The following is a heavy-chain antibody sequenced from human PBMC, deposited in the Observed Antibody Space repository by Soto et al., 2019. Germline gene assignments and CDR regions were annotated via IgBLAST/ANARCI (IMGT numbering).Heavy chain of an antibody. Sequence: QVQLVESGGGVVQPGRSLRLSCAASGFTFSSYGMHWVRQAPGKGLEWVAVIWYDGSNKYYADSVKGRFTISRDNSKNTLYLQMNRLRAEDTAVYYCARDVATYRSSSSRAYYYYGMDVWGQGTTVTVSS. CDR2: IWYDGSNK. J-gene: IGHJ6*02. CDR3: ARDVATYRSSSSRAYYYYGMDV. V-gene: IGHV3-33*01. D-gene: IGHD6-6*01. CDR1: GFTFSSYG.